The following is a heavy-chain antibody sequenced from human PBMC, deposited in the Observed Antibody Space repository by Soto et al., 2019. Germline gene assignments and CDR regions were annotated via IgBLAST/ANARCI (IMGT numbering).Heavy chain of an antibody. V-gene: IGHV1-2*02. D-gene: IGHD2-8*02. Sequence: HEHLVQSGAEVKRPGASLKVSCKASGYSFTGYYIHWVRQAPGQGLEWMGWINPDSGPTNYAQNFQGRVTMTSDTSISTASMDLTSLTSDDTAVYCCARGDYGTGGYPFPYFDYWGQGTLVIVSS. CDR1: GYSFTGYY. CDR2: INPDSGPT. J-gene: IGHJ4*02. CDR3: ARGDYGTGGYPFPYFDY.